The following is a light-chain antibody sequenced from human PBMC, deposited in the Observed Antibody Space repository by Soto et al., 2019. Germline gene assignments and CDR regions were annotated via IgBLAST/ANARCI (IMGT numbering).Light chain of an antibody. CDR1: SRDIGRYNY. CDR2: EVS. CDR3: SSYTSSSTLYV. Sequence: QSALTQPASVTGSPGQSITISCAGTSRDIGRYNYVSWDEQHPGKAPKVMIYEVSNRPPGVSNRFSGSKSGNTASLTISGLQAEDEADYYCSSYTSSSTLYVFGSGTKVTVL. V-gene: IGLV2-14*01. J-gene: IGLJ1*01.